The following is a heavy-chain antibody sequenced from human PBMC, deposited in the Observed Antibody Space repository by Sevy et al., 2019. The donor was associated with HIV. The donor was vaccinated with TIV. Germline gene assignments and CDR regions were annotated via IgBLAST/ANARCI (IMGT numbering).Heavy chain of an antibody. CDR2: ISYDGSKK. J-gene: IGHJ4*02. D-gene: IGHD3-10*02. CDR1: GFTFSSYA. CDR3: ARRDYYDRALDY. Sequence: GGSLSLSCAASGFTFSSYAMHWVRQTPGKGLEWVAVISYDGSKKYNADSVKGRLTISRENSKNTLYLQMNSLRAEDTAVYYCARRDYYDRALDYWGQGTLVTSPQ. V-gene: IGHV3-30-3*01.